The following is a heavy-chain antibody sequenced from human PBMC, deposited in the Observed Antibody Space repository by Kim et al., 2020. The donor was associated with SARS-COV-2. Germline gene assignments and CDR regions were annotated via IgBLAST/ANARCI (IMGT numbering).Heavy chain of an antibody. Sequence: GESLKISCEGSGYSFSSFWIAWVRQMPGKGLEWMGIIYYGDSETIYSPSFQGQVTISADKSISTAYLQWSSLKASDTAIYYCARARPVDNYFDCWGQGTL. CDR2: IYYGDSET. J-gene: IGHJ4*02. CDR3: ARARPVDNYFDC. CDR1: GYSFSSFW. V-gene: IGHV5-51*01. D-gene: IGHD6-6*01.